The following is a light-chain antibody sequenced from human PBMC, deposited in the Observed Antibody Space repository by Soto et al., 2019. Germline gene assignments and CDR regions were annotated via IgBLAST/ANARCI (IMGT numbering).Light chain of an antibody. CDR3: SSYTGSSTLYV. CDR1: SSDIGGYDY. CDR2: EVS. Sequence: QSVLTQPASVSGSPGQSITISCTGTSSDIGGYDYVSWYQQHPGKVPKLMIFEVSNRPSGVSYRFSGSKSGNTASLTIPGLQAEDEADYYCSSYTGSSTLYVFGTGTKVTVL. V-gene: IGLV2-14*01. J-gene: IGLJ1*01.